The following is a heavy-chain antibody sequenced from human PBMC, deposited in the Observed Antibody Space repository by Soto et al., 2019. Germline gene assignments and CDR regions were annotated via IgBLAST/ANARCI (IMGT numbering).Heavy chain of an antibody. Sequence: GESLKIACKGSGYSFTSYWISWVRQMPGKGLEWMGRIDPSDSYTNYSPSFQGHVTISAGKPVSTAYLQWSCLKGSGTGMYHCARLTGRGSSYYCGMDVWGKGTTGT. CDR2: IDPSDSYT. V-gene: IGHV5-10-1*01. D-gene: IGHD3-9*01. CDR3: ARLTGRGSSYYCGMDV. CDR1: GYSFTSYW. J-gene: IGHJ6*04.